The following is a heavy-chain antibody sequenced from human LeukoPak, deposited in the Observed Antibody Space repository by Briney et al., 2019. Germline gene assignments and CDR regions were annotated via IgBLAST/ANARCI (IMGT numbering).Heavy chain of an antibody. CDR2: INHSGST. D-gene: IGHD5-18*01. CDR3: ARGRETWIQLWLPPPFDY. J-gene: IGHJ4*02. CDR1: GFTFSRYW. V-gene: IGHV4-34*01. Sequence: GSLRLSCAAAGFTFSRYWMSWVRQAPGKGLEWMGEINHSGSTNYNPSLKSRVTISVDTSKNQFTLKLSSVPAADTAVYYCARGRETWIQLWLPPPFDYWGQGTLVTVSS.